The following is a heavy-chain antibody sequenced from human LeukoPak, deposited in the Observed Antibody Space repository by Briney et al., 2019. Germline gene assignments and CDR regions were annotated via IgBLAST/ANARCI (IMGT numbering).Heavy chain of an antibody. D-gene: IGHD1-26*01. CDR1: GFSFSSNW. CDR2: INPDGSEK. Sequence: GGSLRLSCTASGFSFSSNWMTWVRQAPGKGLEWVGNINPDGSEKFYVDSVKGRFTISRDNAKNSLYLEMNSLRGEDTALYYCTKDIKDSGTYYYYGLDVWGQGTAVTVSS. J-gene: IGHJ6*02. V-gene: IGHV3-7*03. CDR3: TKDIKDSGTYYYYGLDV.